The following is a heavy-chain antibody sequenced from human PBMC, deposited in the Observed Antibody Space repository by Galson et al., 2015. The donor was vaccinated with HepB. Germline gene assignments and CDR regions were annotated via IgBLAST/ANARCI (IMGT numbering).Heavy chain of an antibody. V-gene: IGHV3-23*01. CDR1: GFIFSTYT. CDR2: IFGSGRAS. CDR3: ARDLSDSSGWYLTRDYGYYFDY. D-gene: IGHD6-19*01. Sequence: SLRLSCAASGFIFSTYTINWVRQAPGKGLEWVSGIFGSGRASFYADSVKGRFAISRDNSNSMVYLQLNSLRADDTAVYYCARDLSDSSGWYLTRDYGYYFDYWGQGTLVTVSS. J-gene: IGHJ4*02.